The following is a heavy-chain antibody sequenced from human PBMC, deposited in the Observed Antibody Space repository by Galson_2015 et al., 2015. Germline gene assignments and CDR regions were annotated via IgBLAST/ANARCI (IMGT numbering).Heavy chain of an antibody. CDR1: GFTFNNYA. D-gene: IGHD2-15*01. J-gene: IGHJ4*02. CDR2: ISGSGGTT. V-gene: IGHV3-23*01. CDR3: AIRIEYCSGGFCHY. Sequence: SLRLSCAASGFTFNNYAMNWVRQAPGKGLEWVSGISGSGGTTYSADSVKGRFTISRDNFKDTQYLQMNSLRAEDTAVYYCAIRIEYCSGGFCHYWGQGTLVTVSS.